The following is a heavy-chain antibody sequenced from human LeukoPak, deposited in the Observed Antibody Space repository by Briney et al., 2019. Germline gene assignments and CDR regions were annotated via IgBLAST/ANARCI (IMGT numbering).Heavy chain of an antibody. V-gene: IGHV4-38-2*02. Sequence: PSETLSLTCTVSGYSISSGYYWGWIRQPPGKGLEWIGSIYHSGSTYYNPSLKSRVTISVDKSKNQFSLKLSSVTAADTAVYYCAVPESGSYYYGYWGQGTLVTVSS. D-gene: IGHD1-26*01. J-gene: IGHJ4*02. CDR2: IYHSGST. CDR1: GYSISSGYY. CDR3: AVPESGSYYYGY.